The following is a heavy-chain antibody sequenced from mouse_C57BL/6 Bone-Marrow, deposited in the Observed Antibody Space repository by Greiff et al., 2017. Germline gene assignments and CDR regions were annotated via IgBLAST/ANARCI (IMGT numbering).Heavy chain of an antibody. CDR2: FYPGSGSI. CDR3: ARHGIFYYCCRSYDYFDY. CDR1: GYTFTEYT. V-gene: IGHV1-62-2*01. J-gene: IGHJ2*01. D-gene: IGHD1-1*01. Sequence: QVQLQQSGAELVKPGASVKLSCKASGYTFTEYTIHWVKQRSGQGLEWIGWFYPGSGSIKYNENFKDKATLTADKSSSTVDMELSRLTSEDSAVYFCARHGIFYYCCRSYDYFDYWGQGTTLTVSS.